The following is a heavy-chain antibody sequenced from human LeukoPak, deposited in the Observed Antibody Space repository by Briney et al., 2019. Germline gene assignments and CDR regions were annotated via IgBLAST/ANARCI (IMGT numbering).Heavy chain of an antibody. Sequence: PSETLSLTCTVSGGSISSYYWSWIRQPPGKGLEWIGYIYYSGSTYYNPSLKSRVTISVDTSKNQFSLKLSSVTAADTAVYYCARDRNRRDGYNYDIWGQGTMVTVSS. V-gene: IGHV4-59*12. D-gene: IGHD5-24*01. CDR3: ARDRNRRDGYNYDI. CDR2: IYYSGST. CDR1: GGSISSYY. J-gene: IGHJ3*02.